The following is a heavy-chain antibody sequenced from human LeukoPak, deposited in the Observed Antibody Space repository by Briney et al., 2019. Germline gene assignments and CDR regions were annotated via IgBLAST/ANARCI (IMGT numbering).Heavy chain of an antibody. J-gene: IGHJ3*02. D-gene: IGHD6-19*01. Sequence: KPGESLKISCKGSEYSFTNYWIGWVRQMSGKGLEWMGIIYPGDSDTRYSPSFQGQVTISADKSIITAYLQWSSLKASDTAMYYCARTGYSSGWYGGFDIWGQGTLVTVSS. CDR2: IYPGDSDT. CDR3: ARTGYSSGWYGGFDI. CDR1: EYSFTNYW. V-gene: IGHV5-51*01.